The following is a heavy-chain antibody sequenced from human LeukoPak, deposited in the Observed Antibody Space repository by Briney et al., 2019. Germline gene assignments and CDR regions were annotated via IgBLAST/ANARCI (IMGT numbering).Heavy chain of an antibody. J-gene: IGHJ4*02. D-gene: IGHD5-24*01. CDR3: ARSYRDGYNPDFDY. Sequence: SETLSLTCAVYGGSFSGYYWSWIRQPPGKGLEWIGEINHSGSTSYNPSLKSRVTISADTSKNQFSLKLSSVTAADTAVYYCARSYRDGYNPDFDYWGQETLVTVSS. CDR1: GGSFSGYY. V-gene: IGHV4-34*01. CDR2: INHSGST.